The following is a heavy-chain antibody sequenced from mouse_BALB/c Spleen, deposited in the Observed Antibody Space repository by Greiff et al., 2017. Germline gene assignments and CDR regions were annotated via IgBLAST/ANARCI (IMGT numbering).Heavy chain of an antibody. Sequence: DVKLVESGGGLVQPGGSRKLSCAASGFTFSSFGMHWVRQAPEKGLEWVAYISSGSSTIYYADTVKGRFTISRDNPKNTLFLQMTSLRSEDTAMYYCARFRYAFDYWGQGTTLTVSS. D-gene: IGHD2-14*01. CDR2: ISSGSSTI. V-gene: IGHV5-17*02. J-gene: IGHJ2*01. CDR3: ARFRYAFDY. CDR1: GFTFSSFG.